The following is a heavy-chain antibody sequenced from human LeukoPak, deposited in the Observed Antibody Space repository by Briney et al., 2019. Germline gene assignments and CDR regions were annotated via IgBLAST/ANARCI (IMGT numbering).Heavy chain of an antibody. CDR1: GFTLGDYA. D-gene: IGHD2-15*01. J-gene: IGHJ4*02. CDR2: IRSKLHGGTT. V-gene: IGHV3-49*04. Sequence: PGRSLRLSCTASGFTLGDYAMSWVRQAPGKGLEWVGFIRSKLHGGTTEYAASVKNRFTISRDDSKNIAYLQMNSLKNEDTAVYYCTRDRGYSCGYGDYWGQGTLVTVSS. CDR3: TRDRGYSCGYGDY.